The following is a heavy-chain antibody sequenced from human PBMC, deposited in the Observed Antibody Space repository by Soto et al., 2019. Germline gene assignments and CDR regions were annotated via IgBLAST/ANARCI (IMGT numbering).Heavy chain of an antibody. CDR2: ISNDGSNK. Sequence: GGSLRLCCAASGFTFSSYAMHWVRKAPGKELERVAVISNDGSNKYYADSVKGRFTISRDNSKNTLYLQMNSLRAEDTAVYYCARGPVKNYYDSSGYYEQFDYWGQGTLVTVSS. D-gene: IGHD3-22*01. CDR3: ARGPVKNYYDSSGYYEQFDY. J-gene: IGHJ4*02. V-gene: IGHV3-30-3*01. CDR1: GFTFSSYA.